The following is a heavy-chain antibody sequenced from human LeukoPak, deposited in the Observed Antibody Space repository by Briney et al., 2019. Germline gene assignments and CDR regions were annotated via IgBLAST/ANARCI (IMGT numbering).Heavy chain of an antibody. J-gene: IGHJ4*02. V-gene: IGHV3-11*03. D-gene: IGHD5-18*01. CDR1: GFTFSYYY. CDR3: AAGYSYGYLFDY. Sequence: KPGGSPRLSCAASGFTFSYYYMSWIRQAPGKGLEWVSYISSSSSYTNYADSVKGRFTISRDNAKNSLYLQMNSLRAEDTAVYYCAAGYSYGYLFDYWGQGTLVTVSS. CDR2: ISSSSSYT.